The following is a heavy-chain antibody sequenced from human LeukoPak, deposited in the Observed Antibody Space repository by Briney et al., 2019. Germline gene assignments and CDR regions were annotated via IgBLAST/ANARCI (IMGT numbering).Heavy chain of an antibody. Sequence: SETLSLTCSVSGDSITSYSWSWIRQPAGKGLEWIGRVYASGTTNYNPSLESRVTISMDKFQSQFSLTLRSVTAADTAVYYCARDRSRKFVGWFDPWGQGVLVTVSS. CDR3: ARDRSRKFVGWFDP. CDR2: VYASGTT. V-gene: IGHV4-4*07. J-gene: IGHJ5*02. CDR1: GDSITSYS. D-gene: IGHD1-14*01.